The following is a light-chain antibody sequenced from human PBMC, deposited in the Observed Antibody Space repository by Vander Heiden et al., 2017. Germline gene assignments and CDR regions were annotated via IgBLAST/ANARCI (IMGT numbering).Light chain of an antibody. J-gene: IGLJ1*01. V-gene: IGLV1-44*01. CDR2: NNN. CDR3: AAWDDSLNGYV. Sequence: QSVLTQPPSASGTPGQRVTIPCSGSSSNIGTNTVNWYHQLPGTAPKLLIYNNNQRPSGVPDRFSGSKSGTSASLAISGLQSEDEADYYCAAWDDSLNGYVFGPGTKVTVL. CDR1: SSNIGTNT.